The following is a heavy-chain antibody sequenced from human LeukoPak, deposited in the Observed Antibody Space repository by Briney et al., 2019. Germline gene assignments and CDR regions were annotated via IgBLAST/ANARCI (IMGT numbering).Heavy chain of an antibody. CDR3: AGSSGWLFDY. CDR2: IKEDGSQI. J-gene: IGHJ4*02. CDR1: GFTFSKYW. D-gene: IGHD6-19*01. Sequence: GGSLRLSCAGTGFTFSKYWMNWVRQAPGKGLEWVANIKEDGSQIYYADSVKGRFTISRDNPKNSVSLQMNSLRAEDTAVCYCAGSSGWLFDYWGQGTLVAVSS. V-gene: IGHV3-7*01.